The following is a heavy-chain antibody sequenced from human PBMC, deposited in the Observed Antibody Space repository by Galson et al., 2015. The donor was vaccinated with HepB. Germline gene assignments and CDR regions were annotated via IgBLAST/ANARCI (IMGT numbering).Heavy chain of an antibody. Sequence: SLRLSCAASGFTFSSYSMNWVRQAPGKGLEWVSYISSSSSTIYYADSVKGRFTISRDNAKNSLYLQMNSLRDEDTAVYYCARDLSDFSSTSCYTWFDPWGQGTLVTVSS. CDR3: ARDLSDFSSTSCYTWFDP. CDR2: ISSSSSTI. J-gene: IGHJ5*02. CDR1: GFTFSSYS. D-gene: IGHD2-2*02. V-gene: IGHV3-48*02.